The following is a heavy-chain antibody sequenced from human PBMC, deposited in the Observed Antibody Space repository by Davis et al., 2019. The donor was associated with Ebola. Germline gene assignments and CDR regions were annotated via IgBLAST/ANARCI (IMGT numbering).Heavy chain of an antibody. J-gene: IGHJ6*02. D-gene: IGHD6-25*01. CDR1: GFIFNRYP. V-gene: IGHV3-30-3*02. CDR2: ISVDGTIE. Sequence: GGSLRLSCAASGFIFNRYPMHWVRQAPGKGLEWVAVISVDGTIEDYADSVKGRFIISRDNSKNTLYLQMNSLRAEDTAIYYCAKRPDSSGWYFGMDVWGQGTTVTVSS. CDR3: AKRPDSSGWYFGMDV.